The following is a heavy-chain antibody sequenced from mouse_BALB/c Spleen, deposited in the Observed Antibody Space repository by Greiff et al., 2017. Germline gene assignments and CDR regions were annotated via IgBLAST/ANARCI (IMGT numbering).Heavy chain of an antibody. V-gene: IGHV1-54*01. CDR2: INPGSGGT. J-gene: IGHJ3*01. CDR1: GYAFTNYL. CDR3: ARSSVVYYYGSSSWFAY. Sequence: QVQLQQSGAELVRPGTSVKVSCKASGYAFTNYLIEWVKQRPGQGLEWIGVINPGSGGTNYNEKFKGKATLTADKSSSTAYMQLSSLTSDDSAVYFCARSSVVYYYGSSSWFAYWGQGTLVTVSA. D-gene: IGHD1-1*01.